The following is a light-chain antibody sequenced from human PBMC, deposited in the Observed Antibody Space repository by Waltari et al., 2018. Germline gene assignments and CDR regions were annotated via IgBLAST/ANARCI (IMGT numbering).Light chain of an antibody. V-gene: IGKV1-39*01. CDR2: GAS. CDR3: QQTYSTPHT. Sequence: DIQMTQSPSSLSVSVGDRVTITCRASQRISSYLNWYQQIPGQAPKLLIYGASSLQSGVPSRFSGSGSGTHFALTISSLQSADFATYYCQQTYSTPHTIGQGTTLEIK. CDR1: QRISSY. J-gene: IGKJ2*01.